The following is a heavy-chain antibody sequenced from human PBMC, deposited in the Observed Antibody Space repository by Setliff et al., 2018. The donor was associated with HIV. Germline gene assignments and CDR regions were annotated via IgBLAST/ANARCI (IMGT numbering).Heavy chain of an antibody. CDR1: GFTFDDYA. J-gene: IGHJ4*02. CDR3: AKDRGRIAAAGYFDS. CDR2: ITWNSGSI. V-gene: IGHV3-9*01. D-gene: IGHD6-13*01. Sequence: LRLSCTASGFTFDDYAMHWVRQVPGKGLEWVADITWNSGSIVYADSVKGRFTISRDNAKNSLYLQMESLRPEDTALYYCAKDRGRIAAAGYFDSWGQGTQVTVSS.